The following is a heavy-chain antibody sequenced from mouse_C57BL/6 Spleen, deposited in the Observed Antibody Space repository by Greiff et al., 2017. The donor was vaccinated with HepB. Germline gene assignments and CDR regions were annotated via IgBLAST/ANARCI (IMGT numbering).Heavy chain of an antibody. Sequence: EVQLQQSGPELVKPGASVKISCKASGYTFTDYYMNWVKQSHGKSLEWIGDINPNNGGTSYNQKFKGKATLTVDKSSSTAYMELRSLTSEDSAVYYCAASFITFTGYWGQGTTLTVSS. CDR1: GYTFTDYY. D-gene: IGHD1-1*01. CDR3: AASFITFTGY. J-gene: IGHJ2*01. CDR2: INPNNGGT. V-gene: IGHV1-26*01.